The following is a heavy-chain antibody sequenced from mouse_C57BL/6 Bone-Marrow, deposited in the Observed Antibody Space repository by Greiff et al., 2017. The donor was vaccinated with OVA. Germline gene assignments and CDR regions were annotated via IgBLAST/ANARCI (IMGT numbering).Heavy chain of an antibody. CDR3: ASHTTVVPFAY. J-gene: IGHJ3*01. V-gene: IGHV5-12*01. CDR1: GFTFSDYY. D-gene: IGHD1-1*01. CDR2: ISNGGGST. Sequence: DVKLVESGGGLVQPGGSLKLSCAASGFTFSDYYMYWVRQTPEKRLEWVAYISNGGGSTYYPDTVKGRFTISRDNAKNTLYLQMSRLKSEDTAMYYCASHTTVVPFAYWGQGTLVTVSA.